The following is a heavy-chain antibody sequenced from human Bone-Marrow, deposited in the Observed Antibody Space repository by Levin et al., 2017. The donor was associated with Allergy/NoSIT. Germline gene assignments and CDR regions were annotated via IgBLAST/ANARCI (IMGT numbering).Heavy chain of an antibody. CDR3: ARRRGTEILTGWLGGRPRREMRYNMDV. CDR2: ITHGGNT. Sequence: SETLSLTCAVYGESLADYYWTWIRQPPGTGLEWIGEITHGGNTYYNPSLKSRVTTSMDRSKNQSSLNLRSLTAADTAVHYCARRRGTEILTGWLGGRPRREMRYNMDVWGQGTTVIVSS. V-gene: IGHV4-34*01. J-gene: IGHJ6*02. D-gene: IGHD3-9*01. CDR1: GESLADYY.